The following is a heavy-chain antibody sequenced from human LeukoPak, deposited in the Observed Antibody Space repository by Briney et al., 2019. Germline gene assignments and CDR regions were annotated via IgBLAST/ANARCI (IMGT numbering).Heavy chain of an antibody. V-gene: IGHV3-30*02. Sequence: GGSLRLSCAASGFTFSTYSMYWVRQTPGKGLEWVAFLEYDGTSNYLDSVKGRFTISRDNSESTLYLQMNSLQVEDTAIYYCAKRGFRAPSGDDVLESLHLWGQGTLVTVSS. CDR1: GFTFSTYS. J-gene: IGHJ1*01. D-gene: IGHD2-21*01. CDR3: AKRGFRAPSGDDVLESLHL. CDR2: LEYDGTS.